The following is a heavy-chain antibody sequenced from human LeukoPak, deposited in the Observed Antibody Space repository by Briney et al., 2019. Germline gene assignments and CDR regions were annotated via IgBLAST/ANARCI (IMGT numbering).Heavy chain of an antibody. CDR2: ISSISSTI. J-gene: IGHJ4*02. D-gene: IGHD2-2*02. V-gene: IGHV3-48*01. CDR3: AKTGPDQLIYLLVDN. Sequence: GGSLRLSCVASGFTFSDYGMNWVRQAPGKGLEWVSHISSISSTIKYGDSVKGRFTISRDNAKNSLYLQMNSLRPEDTAVYYCAKTGPDQLIYLLVDNWGRGTLVTVSS. CDR1: GFTFSDYG.